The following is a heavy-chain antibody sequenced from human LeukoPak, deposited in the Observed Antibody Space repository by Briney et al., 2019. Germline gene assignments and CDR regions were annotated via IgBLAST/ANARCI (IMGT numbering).Heavy chain of an antibody. CDR3: ARDGYYYDSSGYYATDY. D-gene: IGHD3-22*01. CDR2: IYTSGST. V-gene: IGHV4-4*07. J-gene: IGHJ4*02. Sequence: SETLSLTCTVSGGSISSYYWSWIRQPAGKGLEWIGRIYTSGSTNYNPSLKSRVTMSVDTSKNQFPLKLSSVTAADTAVYYCARDGYYYDSSGYYATDYWGQGALVTVSS. CDR1: GGSISSYY.